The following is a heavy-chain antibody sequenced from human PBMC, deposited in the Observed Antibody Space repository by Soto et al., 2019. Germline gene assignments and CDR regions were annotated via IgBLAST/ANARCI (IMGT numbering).Heavy chain of an antibody. CDR3: ASSSAPPYYYYGMDV. CDR1: GGTFSSYA. J-gene: IGHJ6*02. V-gene: IGHV1-69*13. Sequence: SVKVSCKASGGTFSSYAISWVRQAPGQGLEWMGGIIPIFGTANYAQKFQGRVTITADESTSTAYMELSSLRSEDTAVYYCASSSAPPYYYYGMDVWGQGTTVTVAS. CDR2: IIPIFGTA.